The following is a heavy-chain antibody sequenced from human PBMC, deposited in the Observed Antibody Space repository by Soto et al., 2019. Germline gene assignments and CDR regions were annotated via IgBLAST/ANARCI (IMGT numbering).Heavy chain of an antibody. CDR3: ARGGYDSSGYYYLGNQGFDP. J-gene: IGHJ5*02. V-gene: IGHV4-30-4*01. D-gene: IGHD3-22*01. CDR1: GGSISSGDYY. CDR2: IYYSGST. Sequence: SETLSLTCTVSGGSISSGDYYWSWIRQPPGKGLEWIGYIYYSGSTYYNPSLKSRVTISVDTSKNQFSLKLSSVTAADTAVYYCARGGYDSSGYYYLGNQGFDPWGQGTLVTVSS.